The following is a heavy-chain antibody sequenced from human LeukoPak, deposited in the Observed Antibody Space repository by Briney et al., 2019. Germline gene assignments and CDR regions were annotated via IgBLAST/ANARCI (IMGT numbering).Heavy chain of an antibody. J-gene: IGHJ4*02. D-gene: IGHD7-27*01. CDR3: AKGTGYDY. V-gene: IGHV3-30*18. Sequence: GRSLRLSCAASGFTFSSYGMHWVRQAPGKGLEWVAVKSYDGSNKYYADSVKGRFTISRDNSKNTLYLQMNSLRAEDTAVYYCAKGTGYDYWGQGTLVTVSS. CDR2: KSYDGSNK. CDR1: GFTFSSYG.